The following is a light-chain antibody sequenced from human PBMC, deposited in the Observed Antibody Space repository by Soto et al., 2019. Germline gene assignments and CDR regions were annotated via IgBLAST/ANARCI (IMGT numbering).Light chain of an antibody. CDR3: QQSDSLPYT. Sequence: DIQMTQSPSSLSASVGDRDTIACRASQSISTYLNWYQQKPGKAPEVLIYAVSSLQRGVPSRFSGSGSGTDFTLTISSLQPEDFAAYYCQQSDSLPYTFGQGTKLEIK. CDR1: QSISTY. V-gene: IGKV1-39*01. J-gene: IGKJ2*01. CDR2: AVS.